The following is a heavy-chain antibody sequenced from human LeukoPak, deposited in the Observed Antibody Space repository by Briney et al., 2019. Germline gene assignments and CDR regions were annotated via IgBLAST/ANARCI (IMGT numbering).Heavy chain of an antibody. Sequence: PSETLSLTCAVYGGSFSGYYWSWIRQPPGKGLEWIGSIYYSGSTYYNPSLKSRVTISVDTSKNQFSLKLSSVTAADTAVYYCASQTARYYDFWSGYQDHYYGMDVWGQGTTVTVSS. J-gene: IGHJ6*02. CDR3: ASQTARYYDFWSGYQDHYYGMDV. D-gene: IGHD3-3*01. V-gene: IGHV4-34*01. CDR2: IYYSGST. CDR1: GGSFSGYY.